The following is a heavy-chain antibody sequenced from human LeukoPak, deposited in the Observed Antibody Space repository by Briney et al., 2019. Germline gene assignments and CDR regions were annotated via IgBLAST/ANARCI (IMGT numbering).Heavy chain of an antibody. CDR2: TYYRSKWYN. V-gene: IGHV6-1*01. Sequence: SQTLSLTCAISGDSVSSNSAAWSWIRQSPSRGLEWLGRTYYRSKWYNDYAVSVKSRITINPDTSKNQFSLQLNSLTPEDTAVYYCARHRTDYYNTMDVWGQGTAVIVSS. J-gene: IGHJ6*02. CDR1: GDSVSSNSAA. CDR3: ARHRTDYYNTMDV.